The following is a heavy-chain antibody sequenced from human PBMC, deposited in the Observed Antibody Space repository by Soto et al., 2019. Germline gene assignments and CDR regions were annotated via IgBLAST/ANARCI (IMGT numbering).Heavy chain of an antibody. V-gene: IGHV3-33*01. J-gene: IGHJ4*02. CDR2: IWYDGSNK. D-gene: IGHD4-17*01. CDR3: ARGQLGDYEPDFDY. Sequence: QVQLVESGGGVVQPGRSLRLSCAASGFTFSSYGMHWVRQAPGKGLEWVAVIWYDGSNKYYADSVKGRFTISRDNSKNTLYLQMNSLRAEDTAVYYCARGQLGDYEPDFDYWGQGTLVTVSS. CDR1: GFTFSSYG.